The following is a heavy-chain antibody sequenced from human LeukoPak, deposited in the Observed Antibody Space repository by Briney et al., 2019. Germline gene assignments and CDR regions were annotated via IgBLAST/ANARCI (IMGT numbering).Heavy chain of an antibody. D-gene: IGHD1-26*01. CDR2: INHSGST. V-gene: IGHV4-34*01. CDR1: GGSISGYY. CDR3: ARVIVGATKWFDP. Sequence: SETQSLTCAVYGGSISGYYWSWIRQPPGKGLEWIGEINHSGSTNYNPSLKSRVTISVDTSKNQFSLKLSSVTAADTAVYYCARVIVGATKWFDPWGQGTLVTVSS. J-gene: IGHJ5*02.